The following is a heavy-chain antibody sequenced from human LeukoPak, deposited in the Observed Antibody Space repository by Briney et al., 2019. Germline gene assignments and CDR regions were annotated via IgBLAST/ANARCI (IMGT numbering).Heavy chain of an antibody. CDR3: ASAGSSSLDAFDI. CDR1: GYTFTSYG. Sequence: ASVKVSCKASGYTFTSYGISWVRQAPGQGLEWMGWISAYNGNTNYAQKLQGRVTMTTDTSTSTACMELRSLRSDDTAVYYCASAGSSSLDAFDIWGQGTMVTVSS. CDR2: ISAYNGNT. J-gene: IGHJ3*02. D-gene: IGHD2-2*01. V-gene: IGHV1-18*01.